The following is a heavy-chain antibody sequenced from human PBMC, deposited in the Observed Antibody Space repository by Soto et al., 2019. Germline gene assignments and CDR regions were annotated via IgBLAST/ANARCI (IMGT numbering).Heavy chain of an antibody. CDR3: ARAIGSGSRRYYFDY. J-gene: IGHJ4*02. CDR1: GGSISSYY. D-gene: IGHD5-12*01. V-gene: IGHV4-59*01. CDR2: IYYSGST. Sequence: SETLSLTCTVSGGSISSYYWSWIRQPPGKGLEWIGYIYYSGSTNYNPSLKSRVTISVDTSKNQFSLKLSSVTAADTAVYYCARAIGSGSRRYYFDYWGQGTLVTVTS.